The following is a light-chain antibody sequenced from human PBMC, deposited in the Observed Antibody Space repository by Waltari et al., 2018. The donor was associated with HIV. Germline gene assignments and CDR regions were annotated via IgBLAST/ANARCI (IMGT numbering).Light chain of an antibody. J-gene: IGKJ1*01. CDR1: QSVSNTF. CDR2: GAS. V-gene: IGKV3-20*01. CDR3: QQHGSSPRT. Sequence: IVLTQSPGPLSLPPGERAALSLSASQSVSNTFVAWYQQKHGQAPTLLIYGASFRTTGIPDRFSGSGSGTDFTLTISRMEPEDFAVYYCQQHGSSPRTFGQGTKVEIK.